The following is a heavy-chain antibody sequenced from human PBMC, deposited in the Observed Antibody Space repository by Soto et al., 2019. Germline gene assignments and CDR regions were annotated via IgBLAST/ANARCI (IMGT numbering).Heavy chain of an antibody. CDR2: IYYSGST. CDR1: GGSISDDTYY. J-gene: IGHJ6*02. CDR3: ARHGLGYCSGGSCQHYYYYGMDV. Sequence: SSETLSLTCTVSGGSISDDTYYWGWIRQPPGKGLEWIGSIYYSGSTYYNPSLKSRVTISVDTSKNQFSLKLSSVTAADTAVYYCARHGLGYCSGGSCQHYYYYGMDVWGQGTTVTVSS. D-gene: IGHD2-15*01. V-gene: IGHV4-39*01.